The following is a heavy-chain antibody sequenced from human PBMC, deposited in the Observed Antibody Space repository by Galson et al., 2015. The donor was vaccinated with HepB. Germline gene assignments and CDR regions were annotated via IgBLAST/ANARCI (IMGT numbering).Heavy chain of an antibody. D-gene: IGHD2-15*01. CDR2: INPNSGGT. Sequence: SVKVSCKASGYTFTGYYMHWVRQAPGQGLEWMGWINPNSGGTNYAQKFQGWVTMTRDTSISTAYMELSRLRSDDTAVYYCARGALLLASDNWFDPWGQGTLVTVSS. CDR3: ARGALLLASDNWFDP. CDR1: GYTFTGYY. J-gene: IGHJ5*02. V-gene: IGHV1-2*04.